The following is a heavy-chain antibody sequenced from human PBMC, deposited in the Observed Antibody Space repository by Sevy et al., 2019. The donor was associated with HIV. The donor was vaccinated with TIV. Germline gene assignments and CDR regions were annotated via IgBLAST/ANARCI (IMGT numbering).Heavy chain of an antibody. Sequence: GGSLRLSCAASGLTFNDYALSWVRQAPGMGLEWVSSVRPTGETYYSDSVKGRFTVSRDNSKTTVFLQMSGLRAEDTAVYYCAKDGSRIGSRHNWFDSWGHGTLVTVSS. V-gene: IGHV3-23*01. CDR2: VRPTGET. CDR1: GLTFNDYA. CDR3: AKDGSRIGSRHNWFDS. D-gene: IGHD1-26*01. J-gene: IGHJ5*01.